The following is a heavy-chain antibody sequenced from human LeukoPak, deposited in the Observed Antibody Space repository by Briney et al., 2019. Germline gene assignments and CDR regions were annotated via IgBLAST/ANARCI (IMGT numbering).Heavy chain of an antibody. J-gene: IGHJ6*03. CDR3: AREQSYYPYMDV. D-gene: IGHD3-10*01. V-gene: IGHV3-53*01. Sequence: PGGSLRLSCAASGFTVSSNYMSWVRQAPGKGLEWVSVIYSGGSTYYADSVKGRFTISRDNSKNTLYLQMNSLRAEDTAVYYCAREQSYYPYMDVWGKGTTVTVS. CDR2: IYSGGST. CDR1: GFTVSSNY.